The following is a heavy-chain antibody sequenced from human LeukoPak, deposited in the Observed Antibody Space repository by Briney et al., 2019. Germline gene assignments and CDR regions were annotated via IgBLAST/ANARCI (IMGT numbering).Heavy chain of an antibody. D-gene: IGHD2-2*01. Sequence: ASVKVSCKASGGTFSSYATSWVRQAPGQGLEWMGGIIPIFGTANYAQKFQGRVTITTDESTSTAYMELSSLRSEDTAVYYCARGFQEVVVVPAASPYDAFDIWGQGTMVTVSS. J-gene: IGHJ3*02. CDR2: IIPIFGTA. V-gene: IGHV1-69*05. CDR1: GGTFSSYA. CDR3: ARGFQEVVVVPAASPYDAFDI.